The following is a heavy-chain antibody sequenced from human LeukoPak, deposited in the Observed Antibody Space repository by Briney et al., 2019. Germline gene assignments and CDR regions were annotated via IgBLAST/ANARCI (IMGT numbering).Heavy chain of an antibody. D-gene: IGHD3-3*01. V-gene: IGHV4-34*01. CDR3: ARDRPEWLGGRVNYYYGMDV. Sequence: SETLPLTCAVYGGSFSGYYWSWIRQPPGKGLEWIGEINHSGSTNYNPSLKSRVTISVDTSKNQFSLKLSSVTAADTAVYYCARDRPEWLGGRVNYYYGMDVWGQGTTVTVSS. CDR1: GGSFSGYY. J-gene: IGHJ6*02. CDR2: INHSGST.